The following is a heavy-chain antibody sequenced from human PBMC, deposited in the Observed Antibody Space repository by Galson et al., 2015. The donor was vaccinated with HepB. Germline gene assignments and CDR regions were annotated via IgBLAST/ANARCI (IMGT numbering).Heavy chain of an antibody. CDR2: IKQGGSEK. D-gene: IGHD4-17*01. CDR3: ARHGSTVIPTGYFDL. Sequence: SLRLSCAASGFTFSSYWMSWVRQAPGKGLEWVANIKQGGSEKYYVDSVKGRFTISRDNAKNSLYLQMNNLRAEDTAVYYCARHGSTVIPTGYFDLWGRGALVTVSS. CDR1: GFTFSSYW. J-gene: IGHJ2*01. V-gene: IGHV3-7*03.